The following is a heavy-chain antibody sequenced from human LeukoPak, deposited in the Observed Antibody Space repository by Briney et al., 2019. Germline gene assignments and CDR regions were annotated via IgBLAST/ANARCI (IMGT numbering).Heavy chain of an antibody. J-gene: IGHJ4*02. CDR1: GGSFSGYY. CDR2: INHSGST. D-gene: IGHD5-18*01. CDR3: ARTGGYSYGFLDY. V-gene: IGHV4-34*01. Sequence: SETLSLTCAVYGGSFSGYYWSWIRQPPGKGLEWIGEINHSGSTNYNPSLKRRVTISVDTSKNQFSLKLSSVTAADTAVYYCARTGGYSYGFLDYWGQGTLVTVSS.